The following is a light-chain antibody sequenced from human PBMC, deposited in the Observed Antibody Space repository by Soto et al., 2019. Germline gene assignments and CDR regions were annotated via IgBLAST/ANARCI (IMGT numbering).Light chain of an antibody. CDR3: NSYTTSNTRQIV. V-gene: IGLV2-14*03. CDR2: DVS. J-gene: IGLJ1*01. Sequence: QSALPQPASGSGSPGQSITISCTGTSSDVGGYNYVSWYQHHPGKAPKFMIYDVSNRPSGVSTRFSGSKSGNTASLTISGLQAEDEADYYCNSYTTSNTRQIVFGTGTKLTVL. CDR1: SSDVGGYNY.